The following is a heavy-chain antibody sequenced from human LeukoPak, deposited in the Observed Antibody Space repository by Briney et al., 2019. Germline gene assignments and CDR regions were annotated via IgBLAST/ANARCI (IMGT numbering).Heavy chain of an antibody. CDR1: GDTVTGFS. Sequence: ASVKVSCKVSGDTVTGFSIHWVRKAPGHGLEWMGGFDPEDGARIFAQKFQGRVTMTEDTSTDTAYMDLNSLRSEDTAVYYCATGYTYDYSLYWGQGTLVTVSS. J-gene: IGHJ4*02. D-gene: IGHD5-18*01. V-gene: IGHV1-24*01. CDR2: FDPEDGAR. CDR3: ATGYTYDYSLY.